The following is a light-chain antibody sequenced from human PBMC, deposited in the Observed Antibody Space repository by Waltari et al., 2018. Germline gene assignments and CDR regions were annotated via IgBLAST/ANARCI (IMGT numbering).Light chain of an antibody. CDR1: QSLLYSSVNKNC. J-gene: IGKJ4*01. CDR3: QQYCSSPLT. CDR2: WAS. Sequence: DIVLTQSPDSLAVSLGERATINCKSSQSLLYSSVNKNCLAWYQQKAGQAPELIIYWASTREPGVPDQFGGSGSGTDFTLTISSLQAEDVAVYYCQQYCSSPLTFGGGTKVEIK. V-gene: IGKV4-1*01.